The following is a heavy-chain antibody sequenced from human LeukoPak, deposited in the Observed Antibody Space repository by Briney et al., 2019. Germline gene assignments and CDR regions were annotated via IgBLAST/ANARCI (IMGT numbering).Heavy chain of an antibody. CDR3: ANGLSHDYDVPSPYYFDY. V-gene: IGHV3-23*01. D-gene: IGHD4-17*01. CDR1: GFTFSSYA. Sequence: PGGSLRLSCAASGFTFSSYAMSWVRQAPGKGLEWVSAISGSGGSTYYADSVKGRFTISRDNSKNTLYLQMNSLRAEDTAVYYCANGLSHDYDVPSPYYFDYWGQGTLVTVSS. J-gene: IGHJ4*02. CDR2: ISGSGGST.